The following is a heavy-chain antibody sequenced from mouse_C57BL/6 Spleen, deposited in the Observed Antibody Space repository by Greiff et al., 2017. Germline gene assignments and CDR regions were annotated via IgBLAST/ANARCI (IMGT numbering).Heavy chain of an antibody. V-gene: IGHV14-4*01. CDR2: IDPENGDT. Sequence: EVQLQQSGAELVRPGASVKLSCTASGFNIKDDYMHWVKQRPEQGLEWIGWIDPENGDTEYASKFQGKATLTADTSSNTANLQLSSLTAEDTAVYYGTAGGLRRGWDFDVWGTGTTVTVSS. D-gene: IGHD2-2*01. CDR1: GFNIKDDY. CDR3: TAGGLRRGWDFDV. J-gene: IGHJ1*03.